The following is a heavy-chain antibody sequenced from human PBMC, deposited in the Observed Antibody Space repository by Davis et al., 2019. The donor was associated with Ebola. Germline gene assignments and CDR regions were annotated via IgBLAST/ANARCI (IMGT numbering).Heavy chain of an antibody. D-gene: IGHD3-3*01. CDR2: IYSGGST. V-gene: IGHV3-53*01. CDR1: GFTVSSNY. J-gene: IGHJ6*02. Sequence: GESLKISCAASGFTVSSNYMSWVRQAPGKGLEWASVIYSGGSTYYADSVKGRFTISRDNSKNTLYLQMNSLRAEDTAVYYCASITKAYYYGMDVWGQGTTVTVSS. CDR3: ASITKAYYYGMDV.